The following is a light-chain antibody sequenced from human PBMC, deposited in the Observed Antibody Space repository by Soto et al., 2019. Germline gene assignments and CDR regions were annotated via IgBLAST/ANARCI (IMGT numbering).Light chain of an antibody. CDR3: QQYYDWPIT. V-gene: IGKV3-20*01. CDR2: GAS. Sequence: EIVLTQSPGTLSSSPGERATLSCRASQTVTSNYLAWYQQKPGQAPRLLFFGASIRATGLPDRFSGSGSGTDFTLTISSLQSEDFAIYYCQQYYDWPITFGQGTRLEI. J-gene: IGKJ5*01. CDR1: QTVTSNY.